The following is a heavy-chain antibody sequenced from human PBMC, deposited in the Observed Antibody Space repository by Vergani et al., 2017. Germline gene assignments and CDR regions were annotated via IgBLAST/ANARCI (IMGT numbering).Heavy chain of an antibody. J-gene: IGHJ4*02. CDR1: GFTFSSYA. CDR2: ISGSGGST. CDR3: AKGGNTMVRGVIISFDY. Sequence: EVQLLESGGGLVQPGGSLRLSCAASGFTFSSYAMSWVRQAPGKGLEWVSAISGSGGSTYYADSGKGRFTISRDNSKNKLYLQMNSLRAEDTAVYYCAKGGNTMVRGVIISFDYWGQGTLVTVSS. V-gene: IGHV3-23*01. D-gene: IGHD3-10*01.